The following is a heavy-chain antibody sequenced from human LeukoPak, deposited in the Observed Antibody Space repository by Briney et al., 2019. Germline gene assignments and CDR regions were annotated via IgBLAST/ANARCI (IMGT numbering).Heavy chain of an antibody. CDR3: ATGPRNDP. CDR2: VHPDNGNT. D-gene: IGHD1-14*01. J-gene: IGHJ5*02. CDR1: GYPFTKWE. V-gene: IGHV1-8*01. Sequence: ASVKVPCKTSGYPFTKWEINWVRQAAGQGLEWLGWVHPDNGNTYYAQRFRGRVTMSRDTSATTAYMELSGLRSNDTAVYFCATGPRNDPWGQGTLVTVSS.